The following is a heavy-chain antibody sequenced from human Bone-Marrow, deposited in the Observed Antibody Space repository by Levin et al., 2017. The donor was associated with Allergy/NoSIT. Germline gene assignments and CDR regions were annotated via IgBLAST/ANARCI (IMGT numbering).Heavy chain of an antibody. CDR1: GFTFSDYY. V-gene: IGHV3-11*03. CDR3: ASSHGYESDY. J-gene: IGHJ4*02. CDR2: ISSSSSYT. D-gene: IGHD5-18*01. Sequence: GGSLRLSCAASGFTFSDYYMSWIRQAPGKGLEWVSYISSSSSYTNYADSVKGRFTISRDNAKNSLYLQMNSLRAEDTAVYYCASSHGYESDYWGQGTLVTVSS.